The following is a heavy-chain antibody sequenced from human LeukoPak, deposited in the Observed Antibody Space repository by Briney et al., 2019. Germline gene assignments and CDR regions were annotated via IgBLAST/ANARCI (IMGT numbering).Heavy chain of an antibody. J-gene: IGHJ3*01. CDR2: INHLGTT. Sequence: SETLSHTRGVSGGSLSGYYWSWIRLSPGKGLEWIGEINHLGTTNYNPSLKSRVTISEDTSENQFSLKLSSVTVADTAVYYCARGQRLRYYYDRSAFDVWGHGTMVTVCS. V-gene: IGHV4-34*01. CDR1: GGSLSGYY. D-gene: IGHD3-22*01. CDR3: ARGQRLRYYYDRSAFDV.